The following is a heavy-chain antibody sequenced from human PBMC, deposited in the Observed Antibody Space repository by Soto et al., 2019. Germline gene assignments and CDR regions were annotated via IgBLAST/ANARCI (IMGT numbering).Heavy chain of an antibody. CDR2: IYWDDGK. D-gene: IGHD4-17*01. CDR3: AHAGDYGLGAFDH. V-gene: IGHV2-5*02. J-gene: IGHJ4*02. CDR1: GFSLTTYDMG. Sequence: QITLKESGPTLVRPAQTLTLTCAFSGFSLTTYDMGVGWIRQPPGKALEWIALIYWDDGKRYSPYLTDRLAVAKDSSRNQVVLTITSVDPGVTATYFGAHAGDYGLGAFDHWGPGILVTVSS.